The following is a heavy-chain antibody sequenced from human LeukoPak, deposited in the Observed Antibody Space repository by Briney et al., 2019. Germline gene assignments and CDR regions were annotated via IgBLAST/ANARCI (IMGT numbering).Heavy chain of an antibody. CDR1: GFTFSTYA. CDR3: AKADRHILPYYMDV. Sequence: GGSLRLSCAASGFTFSTYAMSWVRQAPGKGLEWVSAISGSGGSTYYADSVKGRFTISRDNSKNTLYLQMSSLRAEDTAVYCCAKADRHILPYYMDVWGKGTTVTVSS. D-gene: IGHD2-15*01. J-gene: IGHJ6*03. CDR2: ISGSGGST. V-gene: IGHV3-23*01.